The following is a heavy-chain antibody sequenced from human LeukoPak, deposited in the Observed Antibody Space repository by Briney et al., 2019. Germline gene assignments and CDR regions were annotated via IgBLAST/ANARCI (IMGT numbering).Heavy chain of an antibody. Sequence: ASVKVSCKASGYTFTSYGISWVRQAPGQGLGWMGWINPNSGGTNYAQKFQGRVTMTRDTSISTAYMELSRLRSDDTAVYYCARVGRGSGWYSNFDYWGQGTLVTVSS. CDR2: INPNSGGT. CDR3: ARVGRGSGWYSNFDY. V-gene: IGHV1-2*02. D-gene: IGHD6-19*01. CDR1: GYTFTSYG. J-gene: IGHJ4*02.